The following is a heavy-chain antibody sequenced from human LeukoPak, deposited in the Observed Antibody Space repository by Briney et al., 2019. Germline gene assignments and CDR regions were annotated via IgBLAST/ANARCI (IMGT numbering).Heavy chain of an antibody. J-gene: IGHJ4*02. V-gene: IGHV4-4*02. D-gene: IGHD3-22*01. CDR1: GRSISSNHW. CDR2: IDNSGKI. Sequence: SETLSLTCAVSGRSISSNHWWSWVRQSPAKGLEWIGEIDNSGKINYNPSLKSRVSVSVDKSKNNFSLKMTSMTAADTAIYFCATDYFKYNDGSGPFEYWGQGTLVTVSS. CDR3: ATDYFKYNDGSGPFEY.